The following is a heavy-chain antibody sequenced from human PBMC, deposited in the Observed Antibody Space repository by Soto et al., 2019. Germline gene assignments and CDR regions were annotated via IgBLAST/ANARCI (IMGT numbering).Heavy chain of an antibody. CDR2: IYYSGST. J-gene: IGHJ5*02. V-gene: IGHV4-61*01. Sequence: PSETLSLTCTVSGGSVNSGSYYWSWIRQPPGKGLEWIGYIYYSGSTNYNPSLKSRVTISVDTSKNQFSLKLSSVTAADTAVYYCARGRIAAAGGNWFDPWGQGTLVTVSS. D-gene: IGHD6-13*01. CDR1: GGSVNSGSYY. CDR3: ARGRIAAAGGNWFDP.